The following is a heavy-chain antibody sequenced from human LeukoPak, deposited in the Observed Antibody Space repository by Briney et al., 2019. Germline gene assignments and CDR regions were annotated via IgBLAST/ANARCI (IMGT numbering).Heavy chain of an antibody. J-gene: IGHJ3*02. CDR2: INHSGST. D-gene: IGHD3-10*01. CDR1: GGSFSGYY. V-gene: IGHV4-34*01. CDR3: ARVGSYGSGSYYKTDAFDI. Sequence: PSETLSLTCAVHGGSFSGYYWSWIRQPPGKGLERIGEINHSGSTNYNPSLKSRVTISVDTSKNQFSLKLSSVTAADTAVYYCARVGSYGSGSYYKTDAFDIWGQGTMVTVSS.